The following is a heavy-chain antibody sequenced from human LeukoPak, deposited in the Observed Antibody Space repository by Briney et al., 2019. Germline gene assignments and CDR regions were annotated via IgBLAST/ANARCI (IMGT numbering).Heavy chain of an antibody. CDR2: IYYSGST. CDR1: GGSISSYY. CDR3: ARGNVRLGHDY. Sequence: SETLSLTCTVSGGSISSYYWSWIRQPPGKGLEWIGYIYYSGSTNYNPSLKSRVTISVDTSKNQFSLKLSSVTAADTAVYYCARGNVRLGHDYWGQGTLVTVSS. D-gene: IGHD2-8*01. J-gene: IGHJ4*02. V-gene: IGHV4-59*01.